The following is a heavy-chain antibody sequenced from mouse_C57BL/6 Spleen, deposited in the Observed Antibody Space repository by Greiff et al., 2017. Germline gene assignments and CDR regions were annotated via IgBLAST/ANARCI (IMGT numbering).Heavy chain of an antibody. Sequence: QVQLQQPGAELVKPGASVKLSCKASGYTFTSYWLHWVKQRPGQGLEWIGLIHPNSGSTNYNEKFKSKATLTVDKSSSTAYMQLSSLTSDDSAVYYCARDYYVSSSYYFDYWGQGTTLTVSS. CDR2: IHPNSGST. J-gene: IGHJ2*01. CDR1: GYTFTSYW. V-gene: IGHV1-64*01. D-gene: IGHD1-1*01. CDR3: ARDYYVSSSYYFDY.